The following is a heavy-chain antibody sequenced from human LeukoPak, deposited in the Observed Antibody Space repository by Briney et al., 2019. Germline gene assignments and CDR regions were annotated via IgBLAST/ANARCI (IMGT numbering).Heavy chain of an antibody. CDR1: GFTFTYAW. CDR2: IKSKPNGATT. J-gene: IGHJ5*02. CDR3: TFTMPRGT. Sequence: GGSLRLSCAASGFTFTYAWMSWVRQAPGKGLEWVGRIKSKPNGATTDYAAPVKGRITISRYNSQSTLYLQMNSLQTGETAMYYCTFTMPRGTWGRGTLGTVSS. V-gene: IGHV3-15*01. D-gene: IGHD3-3*01.